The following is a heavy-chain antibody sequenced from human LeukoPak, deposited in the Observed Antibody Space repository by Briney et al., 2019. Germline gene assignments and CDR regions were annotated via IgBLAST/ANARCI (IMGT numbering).Heavy chain of an antibody. CDR2: ISSSSSYI. CDR3: ARLGDYLDYDY. V-gene: IGHV3-21*01. CDR1: GFTFSSYS. J-gene: IGHJ4*02. D-gene: IGHD4-17*01. Sequence: PGGSLRLSCAASGFTFSSYSMNWVRQAPGKGLEWVSSISSSSSYIYYEDSVKGRFTISRDNAKNSLYLQMNSLRAEDTAVYYCARLGDYLDYDYWGQGTLVTVSS.